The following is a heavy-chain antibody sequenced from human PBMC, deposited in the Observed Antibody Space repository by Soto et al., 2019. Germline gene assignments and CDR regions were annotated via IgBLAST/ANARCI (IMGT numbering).Heavy chain of an antibody. J-gene: IGHJ3*02. CDR2: MNPNSGNT. Sequence: QVRLVQSGAEVKKPGASVKVSCKASGYTFTSYDINWVRQATGQGLEWMGWMNPNSGNTGYAQKFQGRVTMTRNTSISTAYMELSSLRSEDTAVYYCARVKGYSGYWNDAFDIWGQGTMVTVSS. CDR1: GYTFTSYD. CDR3: ARVKGYSGYWNDAFDI. V-gene: IGHV1-8*01. D-gene: IGHD5-12*01.